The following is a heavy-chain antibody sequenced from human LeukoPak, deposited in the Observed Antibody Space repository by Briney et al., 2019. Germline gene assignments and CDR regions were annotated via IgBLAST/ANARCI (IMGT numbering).Heavy chain of an antibody. CDR2: ISWNSGSI. D-gene: IGHD3-22*01. Sequence: PGRSLRLSCAASGFTFDDYAMHWVRQAPGKGLEWVSGISWNSGSIDYADSVKGRFTISRDNAKNSLYLQMNSLRAEDTALYYCAKEANYYDSSYFDYWGQGTLVTVSS. V-gene: IGHV3-9*01. J-gene: IGHJ4*02. CDR1: GFTFDDYA. CDR3: AKEANYYDSSYFDY.